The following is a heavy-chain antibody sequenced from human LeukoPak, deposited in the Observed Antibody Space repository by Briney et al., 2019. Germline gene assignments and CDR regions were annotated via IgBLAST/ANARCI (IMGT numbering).Heavy chain of an antibody. CDR3: ARGLDRGNYYYMDV. V-gene: IGHV4-59*01. Sequence: SETLSLTCTVSGASPKTYFWTRVPEPPGKGLEYIGYASDSGTANYNPSLKSRVTVSVDRSKSQFSLRVTSVSAADTAVYYCARGLDRGNYYYMDVWGKGTTVIVSS. CDR2: ASDSGTA. D-gene: IGHD3/OR15-3a*01. CDR1: GASPKTYF. J-gene: IGHJ6*03.